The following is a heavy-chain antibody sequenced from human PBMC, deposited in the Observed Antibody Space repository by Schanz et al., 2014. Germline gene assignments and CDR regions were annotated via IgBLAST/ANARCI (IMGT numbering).Heavy chain of an antibody. Sequence: QVQLVESGGGVVQPGRSLRLSCAGSGFSFSDYGMHWVRQAPGRGLEWVAVISYHGSERYYADSVKGRFTISRDNSKNTLYLQMSSLRAEDTAVYYCARGTPFLCDYWGQGTLVTVSS. CDR3: ARGTPFLCDY. CDR2: ISYHGSER. CDR1: GFSFSDYG. J-gene: IGHJ4*02. V-gene: IGHV3-30*03. D-gene: IGHD3-16*01.